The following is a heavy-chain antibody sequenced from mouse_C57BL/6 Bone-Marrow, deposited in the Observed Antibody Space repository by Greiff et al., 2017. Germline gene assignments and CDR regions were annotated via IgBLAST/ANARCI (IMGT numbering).Heavy chain of an antibody. J-gene: IGHJ2*01. V-gene: IGHV1-64*01. CDR1: GYTFTSYW. CDR3: ARFGYYYGGNY. CDR2: IHPNSGST. D-gene: IGHD1-1*01. Sequence: QVHVKQPGAELVKPGASVKLSCKASGYTFTSYWMHWVKQRPGQGLEWIGMIHPNSGSTNYNEKFKSKATLTVDKSSSTAYMQLSSLTSEDSAVYYCARFGYYYGGNYWGQGTTLTVSS.